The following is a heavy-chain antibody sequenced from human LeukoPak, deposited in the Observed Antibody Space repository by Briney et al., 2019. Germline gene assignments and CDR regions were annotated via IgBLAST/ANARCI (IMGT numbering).Heavy chain of an antibody. D-gene: IGHD2-2*03. J-gene: IGHJ4*02. V-gene: IGHV4-39*02. CDR3: ARLDIVVVPAAMFVDY. CDR2: IYYSGST. Sequence: SETLSLTCIVSGGSISSGGHYWGWIRQPPGKGLEWIGSIYYSGSTYYNPSLNSRVAMFVDMSKNHFSLKLSSVTAADTAVYYCARLDIVVVPAAMFVDYWGQGTLVTVSS. CDR1: GGSISSGGHY.